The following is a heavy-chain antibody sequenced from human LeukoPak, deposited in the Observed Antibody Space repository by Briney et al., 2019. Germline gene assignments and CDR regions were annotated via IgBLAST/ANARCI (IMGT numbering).Heavy chain of an antibody. J-gene: IGHJ3*02. CDR1: GFTFSSYS. D-gene: IGHD1-26*01. V-gene: IGHV3-21*01. CDR2: ISSSSSYI. CDR3: ARDRSIVGAFDI. Sequence: GGSLRLSCAASGFTFSSYSMNWVRQAPGERLEWVSSISSSSSYIYYADSVKGRFTISRDDAKNSLFLQMNSLRAEDTAVYYCARDRSIVGAFDIWGQGTMVTVSS.